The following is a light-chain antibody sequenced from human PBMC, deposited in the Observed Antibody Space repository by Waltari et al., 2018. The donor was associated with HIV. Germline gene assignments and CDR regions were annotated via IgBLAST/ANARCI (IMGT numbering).Light chain of an antibody. CDR3: QVWDSSSEHVV. V-gene: IGLV3-21*04. CDR1: NIGSKS. Sequence: SYVLTQPPSVSVAPGTTARITCGGYNIGSKSVHWYQHKPGQAPVLVIYYDRERPSGIPERFSGSDSGNTANLTINRVEAGDEADYYCQVWDSSSEHVVFGGGTKLTVL. J-gene: IGLJ2*01. CDR2: YDR.